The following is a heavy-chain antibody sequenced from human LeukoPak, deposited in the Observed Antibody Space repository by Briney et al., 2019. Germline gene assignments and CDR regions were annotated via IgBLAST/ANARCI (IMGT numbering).Heavy chain of an antibody. J-gene: IGHJ4*02. V-gene: IGHV3-23*01. Sequence: GGSLRLSCAASGFTFSSYAMSWVRQAPGKGLEWVSAISGSGGSTYYADSVKGRFTISRDNSKNTLYLQMNSLRAEDTAVYYCAKSFNYYDSRYKTRQFDYWGQGTLVTVSS. CDR3: AKSFNYYDSRYKTRQFDY. D-gene: IGHD3-22*01. CDR1: GFTFSSYA. CDR2: ISGSGGST.